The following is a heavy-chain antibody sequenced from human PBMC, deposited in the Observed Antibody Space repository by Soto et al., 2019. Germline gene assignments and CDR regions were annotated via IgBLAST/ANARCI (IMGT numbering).Heavy chain of an antibody. CDR1: GYTFTGYY. CDR3: AKGQGDLMSWFGELRALDAFDM. D-gene: IGHD3-10*01. J-gene: IGHJ3*02. V-gene: IGHV1-2*02. CDR2: INPNSGGT. Sequence: GASVKVSCKASGYTFTGYYMHWVRQAPGQGLEWVGWINPNSGGTNYAQKFQGRVTMTRDTSISTAYMELSRLRSDDTAVYYCAKGQGDLMSWFGELRALDAFDMWGQGTKVTVSS.